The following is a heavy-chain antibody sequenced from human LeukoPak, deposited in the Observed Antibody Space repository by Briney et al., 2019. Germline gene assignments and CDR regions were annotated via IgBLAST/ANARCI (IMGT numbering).Heavy chain of an antibody. D-gene: IGHD2-15*01. CDR1: GGSISSGGYY. CDR2: IYYSGST. V-gene: IGHV4-31*03. Sequence: SQTLSLTCTVSGGSISSGGYYWSWIRQHPGKGLEWIGYIYYSGSTYYNPSLKSRVTISVDTSKNQFSLKLSSVTAADTAVYYCAREVYCSGGSCYLNAFDIWGQGTMVTVSS. CDR3: AREVYCSGGSCYLNAFDI. J-gene: IGHJ3*02.